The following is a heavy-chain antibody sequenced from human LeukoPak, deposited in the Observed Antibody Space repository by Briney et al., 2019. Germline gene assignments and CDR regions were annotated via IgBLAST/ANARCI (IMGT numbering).Heavy chain of an antibody. CDR1: GGSFSGYY. Sequence: SETLSLTCAVYGGSFSGYYWSWIRQPPGKGLEWIGEINHSGSTNYNPSLKSRVTISVDTSKNQFSLKLSSVTAADAAVYYCARVMGFYDFWSGYYKGLNYFDYWGQGTLVTVSS. CDR2: INHSGST. V-gene: IGHV4-34*01. J-gene: IGHJ4*02. D-gene: IGHD3-3*01. CDR3: ARVMGFYDFWSGYYKGLNYFDY.